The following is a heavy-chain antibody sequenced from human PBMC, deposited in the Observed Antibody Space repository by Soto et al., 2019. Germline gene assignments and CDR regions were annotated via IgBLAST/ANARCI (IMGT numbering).Heavy chain of an antibody. Sequence: SGPTLVNPTQTLTLTCTFSGFSLSTSGVRVSWIRQPPGKALEWLARIDWDDDKFYSTSLKTRLTISKDTSKNQVVLTMTNMDPVDTATYYCARNPYYYYGMDVWGQGTTVTVSS. CDR2: IDWDDDK. V-gene: IGHV2-70*04. CDR3: ARNPYYYYGMDV. J-gene: IGHJ6*02. CDR1: GFSLSTSGVR.